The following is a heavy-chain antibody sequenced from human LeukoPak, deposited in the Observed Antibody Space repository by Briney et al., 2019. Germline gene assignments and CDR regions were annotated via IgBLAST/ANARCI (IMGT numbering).Heavy chain of an antibody. D-gene: IGHD4-17*01. CDR3: ARDRITVTTIHYYYGMDV. V-gene: IGHV1-46*01. Sequence: ASVKVSCKASGYTFTSYYMHWVRQAPGQGLEWMGIINPSGGSTSYAQKFQGRVTMTRDTSTSTVYMELSSLRSEDTAVYCCARDRITVTTIHYYYGMDVWGQGTTVTVSS. J-gene: IGHJ6*02. CDR1: GYTFTSYY. CDR2: INPSGGST.